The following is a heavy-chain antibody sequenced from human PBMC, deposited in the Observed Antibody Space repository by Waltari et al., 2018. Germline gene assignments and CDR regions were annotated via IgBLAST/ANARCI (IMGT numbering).Heavy chain of an antibody. V-gene: IGHV3-74*01. CDR1: GFSFSLYW. CDR2: LEGTGSTT. J-gene: IGHJ4*02. Sequence: EVQLVESGGGLVQPGGSLRLSCAASGFSFSLYWMHWVRGVPGRGLVWGSVLEGTGSTTNSADSVKGRVISSRANAKNTLYLQRNSLTAEDTAVYYCAMLRVVSVFDPFDNWGQGTLVTVSS. CDR3: AMLRVVSVFDPFDN. D-gene: IGHD2-15*01.